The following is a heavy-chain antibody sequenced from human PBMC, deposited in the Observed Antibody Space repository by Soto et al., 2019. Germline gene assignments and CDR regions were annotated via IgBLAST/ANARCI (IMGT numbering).Heavy chain of an antibody. CDR1: GFTFSSYS. Sequence: EVQLVESGGGLVKPGGSLRLSCAASGFTFSSYSMNWVRQAPGKGLEWVSTISSSSRYIYYADSVKGRFTISRDNAKNALDLHMNSLRAEDPAVSYCARAGITIFGVVNYYYYYGMDVGDQGTTVTVSS. CDR3: ARAGITIFGVVNYYYYYGMDV. CDR2: ISSSSRYI. V-gene: IGHV3-21*06. D-gene: IGHD3-3*01. J-gene: IGHJ6*02.